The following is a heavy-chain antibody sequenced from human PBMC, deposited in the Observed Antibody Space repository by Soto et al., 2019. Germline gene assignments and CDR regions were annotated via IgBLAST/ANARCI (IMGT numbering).Heavy chain of an antibody. CDR1: GFTFSSYA. Sequence: GGSLRLSCAASGFTFSSYAMSWVRQAPGKGLEWVSAISGSGGSTYYADSVKGRFTIPRDNSKNTLYLQMNSLRAEDTAVYYCAKIHTWGPQSQQLVGGYYYYGMDVWGQGTTVTVSS. J-gene: IGHJ6*02. V-gene: IGHV3-23*01. CDR3: AKIHTWGPQSQQLVGGYYYYGMDV. D-gene: IGHD6-13*01. CDR2: ISGSGGST.